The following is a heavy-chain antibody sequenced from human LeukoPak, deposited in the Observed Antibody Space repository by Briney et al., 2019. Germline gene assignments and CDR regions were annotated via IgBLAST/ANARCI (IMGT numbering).Heavy chain of an antibody. CDR2: ISSSSSTI. J-gene: IGHJ4*02. V-gene: IGHV3-48*01. CDR1: GFTFSSYS. Sequence: PGGSLRLSCAASGFTFSSYSMNWVRQAPGKGLEWVSYISSSSSTIYYADSVKGRFTISRDNAKNSLYLQMNSLRAEDTAVYYCARVDYDFWSGYYWNWGQGTLVTVSS. CDR3: ARVDYDFWSGYYWN. D-gene: IGHD3-3*01.